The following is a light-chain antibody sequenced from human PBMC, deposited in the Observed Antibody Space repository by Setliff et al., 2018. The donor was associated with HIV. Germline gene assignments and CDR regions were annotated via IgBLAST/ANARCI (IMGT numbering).Light chain of an antibody. CDR3: TSYSSRSTPYV. Sequence: QSVLTQPASVSGSPGQSITISCTGTSSDVGGFNYVSWYQHHPGKAPKLMIYEVSNRPSGVSNRFSGSKSGNTSSLTISGLQAEDKADYYCTSYSSRSTPYVFGTGTKVTVL. V-gene: IGLV2-14*01. CDR1: SSDVGGFNY. J-gene: IGLJ1*01. CDR2: EVS.